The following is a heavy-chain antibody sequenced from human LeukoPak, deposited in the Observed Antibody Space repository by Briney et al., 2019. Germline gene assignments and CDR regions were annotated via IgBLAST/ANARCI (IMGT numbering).Heavy chain of an antibody. D-gene: IGHD2-21*01. CDR3: AREGEVIVTDNLFY. Sequence: ASVKVSCKASGYTFTNYYMHWVRQAPGQGLEWMGIINPSGGSTTYAQMFQGRVTMTRDTSTRTVYMELSSLRSEDTAAYYCAREGEVIVTDNLFYWGQGTLVTVSS. J-gene: IGHJ4*02. CDR2: INPSGGST. CDR1: GYTFTNYY. V-gene: IGHV1-46*01.